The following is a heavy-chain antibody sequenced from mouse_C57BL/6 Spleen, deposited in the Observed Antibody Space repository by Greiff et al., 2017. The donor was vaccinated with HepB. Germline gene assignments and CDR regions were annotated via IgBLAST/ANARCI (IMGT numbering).Heavy chain of an antibody. D-gene: IGHD2-2*01. CDR1: GYSITSGYY. J-gene: IGHJ4*01. Sequence: EVKLQESGPGLVKPSQSLSLTCSVTGYSITSGYYWNWIRQFPGNKLEWMGYISYDGSNNYNPSLKNRISITRDTSKNQFFLKLNSVTTEDTATYYCARSTMVTEYAMDYWGQGTSVTVSS. V-gene: IGHV3-6*01. CDR2: ISYDGSN. CDR3: ARSTMVTEYAMDY.